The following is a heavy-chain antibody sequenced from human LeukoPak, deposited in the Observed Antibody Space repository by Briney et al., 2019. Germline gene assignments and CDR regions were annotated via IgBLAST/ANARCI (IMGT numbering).Heavy chain of an antibody. CDR2: IKSKSDGGKT. V-gene: IGHV3-15*01. D-gene: IGHD3-10*01. Sequence: GGSLRLSCAASGFTFSNAWMSWVRQAPGKGLEWVGRIKSKSDGGKTDYAAPVKGRFTISRDDSYNTLYLQMNSLKTEYTAMYYCATDLPYYYRSGNYVRWGQGTLVTASS. CDR1: GFTFSNAW. J-gene: IGHJ4*02. CDR3: ATDLPYYYRSGNYVR.